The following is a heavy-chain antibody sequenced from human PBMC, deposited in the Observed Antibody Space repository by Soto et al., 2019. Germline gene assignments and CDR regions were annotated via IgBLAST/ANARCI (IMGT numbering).Heavy chain of an antibody. Sequence: GGSLRLSCAASGFKFEDYAMHWVRQGPGKGLEWVSGISWNSGRIGYADSVKGRFIISRDNAKNSLFLQMNSLRADDTALYYCEKAPHYYVSGSFYQPPAPWGHGTLVTVSS. CDR2: ISWNSGRI. CDR1: GFKFEDYA. J-gene: IGHJ5*02. V-gene: IGHV3-9*01. CDR3: EKAPHYYVSGSFYQPPAP. D-gene: IGHD3-22*01.